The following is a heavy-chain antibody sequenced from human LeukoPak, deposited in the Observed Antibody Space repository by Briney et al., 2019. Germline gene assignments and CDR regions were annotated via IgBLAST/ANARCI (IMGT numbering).Heavy chain of an antibody. Sequence: PSETLSLTCAVYGGSFSGYYWSWIRQPPGKGLEWIGEINHSGSTNYNPSLKSRVTISVDTSKNQFSLKLSSVTAADTAVYYCARGEATVTFDYWGQGTLATVSS. CDR1: GGSFSGYY. CDR3: ARGEATVTFDY. D-gene: IGHD4-11*01. V-gene: IGHV4-34*01. CDR2: INHSGST. J-gene: IGHJ4*02.